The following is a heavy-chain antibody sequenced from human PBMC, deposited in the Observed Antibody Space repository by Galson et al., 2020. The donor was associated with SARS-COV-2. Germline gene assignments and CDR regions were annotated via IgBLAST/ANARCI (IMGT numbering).Heavy chain of an antibody. D-gene: IGHD2-15*01. J-gene: IGHJ6*02. Sequence: SEPLSLTCIVSGGSIRSYYWSWIPQSPGKGLEWIGNIYYTGSTKYNPSLKSRVTISVDTSKNQFSLRLSAVTAADTAVYYCARDTPNDGMDVWGQGTTVTVSS. CDR3: ARDTPNDGMDV. CDR1: GGSIRSYY. V-gene: IGHV4-59*08. CDR2: IYYTGST.